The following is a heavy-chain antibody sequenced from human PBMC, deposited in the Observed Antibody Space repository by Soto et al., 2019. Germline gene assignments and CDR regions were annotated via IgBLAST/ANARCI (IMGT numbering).Heavy chain of an antibody. V-gene: IGHV4-31*03. Sequence: QVQLQESGPGLVKPSQTLSLTCTVSGGSISSGAYYWSWIRQHPGKGLEWIGYIYYSGSTYYNPSLKSRVTITVDTSKNQFFLKLSSVTAADTAVYYCAIYDSSGSRGFQHWGQGTLVTVSS. J-gene: IGHJ1*01. CDR1: GGSISSGAYY. D-gene: IGHD3-22*01. CDR2: IYYSGST. CDR3: AIYDSSGSRGFQH.